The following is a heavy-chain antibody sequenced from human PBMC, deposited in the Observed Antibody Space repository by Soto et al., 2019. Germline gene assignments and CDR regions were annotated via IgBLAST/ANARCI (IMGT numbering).Heavy chain of an antibody. J-gene: IGHJ5*02. CDR2: INPYSGGA. Sequence: ASVKVSCKASGYTFTSYGISWVRQAPGRGLEWMGWINPYSGGADYAQSFQGRVTMTRDTSISTVYMELSRLRFDDTAVYYCARVIRGAYYNSPLDTWGQGTVVTVSS. CDR3: ARVIRGAYYNSPLDT. CDR1: GYTFTSYG. D-gene: IGHD3-10*01. V-gene: IGHV1-2*02.